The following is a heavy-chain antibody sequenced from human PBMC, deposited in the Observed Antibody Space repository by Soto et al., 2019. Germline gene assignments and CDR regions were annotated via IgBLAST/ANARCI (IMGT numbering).Heavy chain of an antibody. D-gene: IGHD3-10*01. V-gene: IGHV2-5*02. Sequence: QITLKESGPTLVKPTQTLTLTCTFSGFSLSTSGVGVGWIRQPPGKALEWLALIYWDDDKDYSPSLKSRLTITKDTSKNQVVLTMTNVHPVDTATYYCAHRTMVRVFDYWGLGTLVTVSS. CDR2: IYWDDDK. CDR3: AHRTMVRVFDY. CDR1: GFSLSTSGVG. J-gene: IGHJ4*02.